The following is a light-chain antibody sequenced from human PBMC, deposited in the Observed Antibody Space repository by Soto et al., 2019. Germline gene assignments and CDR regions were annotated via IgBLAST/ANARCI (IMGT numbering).Light chain of an antibody. CDR3: TSYTSSGTLE. CDR2: DVS. V-gene: IGLV2-14*03. CDR1: SSDVGGYNS. J-gene: IGLJ2*01. Sequence: QSVLTQPASVSGSPGQSITISCTGTSSDVGGYNSVSWYQQHPGKAPKLMIYDVSNRPSGISNRFSGSKSGNTASLTISGLQAEDEADYYCTSYTSSGTLEFGGGTKLTVL.